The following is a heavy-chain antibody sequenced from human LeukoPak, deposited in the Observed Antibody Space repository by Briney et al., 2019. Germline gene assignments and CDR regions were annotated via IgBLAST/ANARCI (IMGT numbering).Heavy chain of an antibody. CDR3: GYSSSTYSYY. D-gene: IGHD2-2*01. CDR1: GFTFINAW. J-gene: IGHJ4*02. Sequence: GGSLRLSCAASGFTFINAWMSWVRQAPGKGLEWVGRIKSKTDGETTDYVAPVKGRFTISRDDSKNTLSLQMNSLKTEDTAVYYCGYSSSTYSYYCGQGTLVTVSS. V-gene: IGHV3-15*01. CDR2: IKSKTDGETT.